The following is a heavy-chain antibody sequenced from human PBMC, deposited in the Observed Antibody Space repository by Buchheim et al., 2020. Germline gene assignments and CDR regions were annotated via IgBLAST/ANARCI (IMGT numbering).Heavy chain of an antibody. CDR1: GGSISSGGYY. D-gene: IGHD3-10*01. V-gene: IGHV4-31*03. J-gene: IGHJ6*02. CDR3: ARDTRLRMVRGEEYYYYGMDV. CDR2: IYYSGST. Sequence: QVQLQESGPGLVKPSQTLSLTCTVSGGSISSGGYYWSWIRQHPGKGLEWIGYIYYSGSTYYNPSLKSRVTISVDTSKNQFSLKLSSVTAADTAVYYCARDTRLRMVRGEEYYYYGMDVWGQGTT.